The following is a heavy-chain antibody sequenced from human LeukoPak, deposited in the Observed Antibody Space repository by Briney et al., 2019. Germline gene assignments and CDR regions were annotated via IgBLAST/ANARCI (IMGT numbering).Heavy chain of an antibody. CDR1: GGSISSSSYY. D-gene: IGHD3-16*01. CDR3: ARQLRLGGSAFDP. Sequence: SETLSLTCTVSGGSISSSSYYWGWIRQPPGKGLEWIGSIYYSGSTYYNPSLKSRITISVDTSKNQFSLKLSSVTAADTAVYYCARQLRLGGSAFDPWGQGTLVTVSS. J-gene: IGHJ5*02. V-gene: IGHV4-39*01. CDR2: IYYSGST.